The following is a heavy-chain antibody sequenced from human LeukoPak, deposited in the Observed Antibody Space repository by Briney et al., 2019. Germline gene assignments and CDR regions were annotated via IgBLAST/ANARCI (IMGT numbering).Heavy chain of an antibody. CDR3: ARASIVGARSPWVFDY. CDR2: INHSGST. J-gene: IGHJ4*02. D-gene: IGHD1-26*01. Sequence: SETLSLTCAVYGGSFSGYYWSWIRQPPGKGLEWIGEINHSGSTNYNPSLKSRVTISVDTSKNRFSLKLSSVTAADTAVYYCARASIVGARSPWVFDYWGQGTLVTVSS. V-gene: IGHV4-34*01. CDR1: GGSFSGYY.